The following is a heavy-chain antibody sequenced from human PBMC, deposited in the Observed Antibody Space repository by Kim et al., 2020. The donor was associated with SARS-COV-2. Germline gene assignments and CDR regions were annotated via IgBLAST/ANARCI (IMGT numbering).Heavy chain of an antibody. V-gene: IGHV3-7*04. Sequence: GGSLRLSCAASGFTFSSYWMSWVRQAPGKGLEWVANIKQDGSEKYYVDSVKGRFTISRDNAKNSLYLQMNSLRAEDTAVYYCARGSGNYYGSGKDYWGQGTLVTVSS. D-gene: IGHD3-10*01. CDR3: ARGSGNYYGSGKDY. CDR2: IKQDGSEK. CDR1: GFTFSSYW. J-gene: IGHJ4*02.